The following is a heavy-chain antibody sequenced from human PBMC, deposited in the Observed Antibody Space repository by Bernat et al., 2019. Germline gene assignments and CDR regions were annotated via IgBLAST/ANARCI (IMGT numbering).Heavy chain of an antibody. J-gene: IGHJ6*02. CDR3: ARDPTDYEILTASMETSAYGMDV. Sequence: EVQLVETGGGLIQPGGSLRLPCAASGFTVSSNYMSWVRQAPGKGLEWVSVIYSGGSTYYADSVKGRFTISRDNPKNTLSLQMNTPSAEDTAVYYWARDPTDYEILTASMETSAYGMDVWGQGTTITVSS. CDR2: IYSGGST. V-gene: IGHV3-53*02. D-gene: IGHD3-9*01. CDR1: GFTVSSNY.